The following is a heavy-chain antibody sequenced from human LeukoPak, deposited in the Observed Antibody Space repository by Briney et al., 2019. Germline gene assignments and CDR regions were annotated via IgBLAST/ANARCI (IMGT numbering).Heavy chain of an antibody. CDR1: GGSITSRDHY. V-gene: IGHV4-39*01. CDR3: ARQVSGLSLYYFDY. Sequence: SETLSLTCTVSGGSITSRDHYWGWIRQPPGKRLQWIGSIYFSGSTDYNSSLKSRATISVDTSRNQFSLKLRSVTAADTAVYYCARQVSGLSLYYFDYWGQGTLITVSS. CDR2: IYFSGST. J-gene: IGHJ4*02. D-gene: IGHD6-19*01.